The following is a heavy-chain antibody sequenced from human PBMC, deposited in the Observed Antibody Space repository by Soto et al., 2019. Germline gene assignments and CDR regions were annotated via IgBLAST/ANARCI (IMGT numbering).Heavy chain of an antibody. D-gene: IGHD3-10*01. V-gene: IGHV4-38-2*01. CDR3: ARVDYYGSGSLDYYYYGMDV. Sequence: ASETLSLTCAVSCYSISSGYYWGWIRQPPGKGLEWIGSIYHSGSTYYNPSLKSRVTISVDTSKNQFSLKLSSVTAADTAVYYCARVDYYGSGSLDYYYYGMDVWGQGTTVTVSS. J-gene: IGHJ6*02. CDR2: IYHSGST. CDR1: CYSISSGYY.